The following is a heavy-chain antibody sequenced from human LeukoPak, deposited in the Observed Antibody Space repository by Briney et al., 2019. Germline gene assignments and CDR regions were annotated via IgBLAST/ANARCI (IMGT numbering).Heavy chain of an antibody. Sequence: GGSLRLSCAASGFTFSTYGFHWVRQAPGKGLEWVAFIRYDGSNKYYVGPVRGRFTISRDNSKNTLYLQMNSLRNEDTAVYFCARDKARGSLLGPRTAAPGTFDYWGQGTLVTVSS. CDR1: GFTFSTYG. J-gene: IGHJ4*02. CDR3: ARDKARGSLLGPRTAAPGTFDY. V-gene: IGHV3-30*02. CDR2: IRYDGSNK. D-gene: IGHD6-13*01.